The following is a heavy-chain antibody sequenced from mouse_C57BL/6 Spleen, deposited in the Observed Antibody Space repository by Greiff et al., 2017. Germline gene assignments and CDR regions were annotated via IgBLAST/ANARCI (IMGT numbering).Heavy chain of an antibody. J-gene: IGHJ1*03. D-gene: IGHD1-1*01. V-gene: IGHV1-18*01. CDR3: AKRYYGSSYWYFDV. Sequence: VQLQQSGPELVKPGASVKIPCKASGYTFTDYNMDWVKQSHGKSLEWLGDINPNNGGTIYNQKFKGKATLTVDKSSSTAYMELRSLTSEDTAVYYCAKRYYGSSYWYFDVWGTGTTVTVSS. CDR1: GYTFTDYN. CDR2: INPNNGGT.